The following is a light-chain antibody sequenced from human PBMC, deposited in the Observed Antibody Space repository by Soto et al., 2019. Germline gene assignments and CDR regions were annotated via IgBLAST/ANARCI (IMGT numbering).Light chain of an antibody. CDR2: EVN. J-gene: IGLJ1*01. V-gene: IGLV2-8*01. CDR1: ASDIGGYNF. Sequence: QSALTQPPSESGSPGQSVAISCTGTASDIGGYNFVSWYQQHPGKAPKLMIYEVNKRPSGVPDRFSGSKSGNTASLTVSGLQAEDEADYYCSAHGGTNPYVFGTGTKLTVL. CDR3: SAHGGTNPYV.